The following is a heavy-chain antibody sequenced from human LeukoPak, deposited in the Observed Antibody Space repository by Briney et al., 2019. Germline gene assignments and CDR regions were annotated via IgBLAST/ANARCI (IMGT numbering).Heavy chain of an antibody. CDR1: GGSISSYY. Sequence: SETLSLTCTVSGGSISSYYWSWIRQPPGKGLEWIGYIYYSGSTNYNPSLKSRVTISVDTSKNRFSLKLSSVTAADTAVYYCARDTYGGNAFDIWGQGTMVTVSS. J-gene: IGHJ3*02. V-gene: IGHV4-59*01. D-gene: IGHD4-23*01. CDR3: ARDTYGGNAFDI. CDR2: IYYSGST.